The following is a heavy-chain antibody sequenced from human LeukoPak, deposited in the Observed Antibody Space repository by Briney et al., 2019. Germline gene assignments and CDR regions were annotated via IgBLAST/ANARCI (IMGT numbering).Heavy chain of an antibody. CDR3: ARWSRSYRMFDP. CDR2: IYYSGST. Sequence: PSQTLSLTCTVSGGSISSGGYYWRWIRQHPGKGLEWIGYIYYSGSTYYNPSLKSRVIISVDTSKNQFSLKLSSVTAADTAVYYCARWSRSYRMFDPWGQGTLVTVSS. CDR1: GGSISSGGYY. V-gene: IGHV4-31*03. J-gene: IGHJ5*02. D-gene: IGHD3-16*02.